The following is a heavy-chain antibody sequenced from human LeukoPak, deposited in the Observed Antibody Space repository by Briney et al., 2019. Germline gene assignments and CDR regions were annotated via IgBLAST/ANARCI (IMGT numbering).Heavy chain of an antibody. CDR1: GFIFSSYT. CDR2: VVGSGSGT. D-gene: IGHD3-22*01. Sequence: PGGSLRLSCAASGFIFSSYTMSWVSQAPGKGLEWVSAVVGSGSGTFYTDSVKGRFTISRDNSKNTVSLQMNSLRAENTALYYCATYGTSAYYLDYWGQGALVTVSS. J-gene: IGHJ4*02. CDR3: ATYGTSAYYLDY. V-gene: IGHV3-23*01.